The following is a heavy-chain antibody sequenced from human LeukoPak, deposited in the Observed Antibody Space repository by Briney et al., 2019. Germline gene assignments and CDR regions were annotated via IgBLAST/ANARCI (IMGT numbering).Heavy chain of an antibody. J-gene: IGHJ3*02. V-gene: IGHV4-59*12. D-gene: IGHD3-3*01. CDR3: ARDEGVEADYDFWSGLSAFDI. CDR2: IYYSGST. CDR1: GGSISSYY. Sequence: PSETLSLTCTVSGGSISSYYWSWIRQPPGKGLEWIGYIYYSGSTNYNPSLKSRVTMSVDTSKNQFSLKLSSVTAADTAVYYCARDEGVEADYDFWSGLSAFDIWGQGTMVTVSS.